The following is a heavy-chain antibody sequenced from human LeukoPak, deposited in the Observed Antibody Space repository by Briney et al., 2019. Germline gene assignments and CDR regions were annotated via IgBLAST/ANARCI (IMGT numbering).Heavy chain of an antibody. Sequence: ETLSLTCTVSGGSVTSRYWSWVRQAPGKGLEWVSGISGGGGTTYYAASLKGRFTISRDNSKNTLYLQMNTLRAEDTAVYYCAKGHSDSGTGFDCWGQGTLVTVSS. V-gene: IGHV3-23*01. CDR2: ISGGGGTT. CDR3: AKGHSDSGTGFDC. J-gene: IGHJ4*02. CDR1: GGSVTSRY. D-gene: IGHD4-17*01.